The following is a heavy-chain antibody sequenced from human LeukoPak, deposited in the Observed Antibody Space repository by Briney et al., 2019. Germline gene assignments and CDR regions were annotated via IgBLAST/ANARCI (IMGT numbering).Heavy chain of an antibody. J-gene: IGHJ6*03. V-gene: IGHV4-59*01. D-gene: IGHD3-10*01. CDR1: GGSISSYY. CDR2: IYYSGYT. CDR3: ARTTMVRGTYYMDV. Sequence: SETLSPTCTVSGGSISSYYWSWIRQPPGKGLEWIGYIYYSGYTNYNPSLKSRVTISVDTSKNQFSLELSSVTAADTAVYYCARTTMVRGTYYMDVWGKGTTVTISS.